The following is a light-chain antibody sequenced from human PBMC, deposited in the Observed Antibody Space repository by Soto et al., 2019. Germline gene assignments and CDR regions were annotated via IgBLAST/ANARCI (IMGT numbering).Light chain of an antibody. CDR3: HQYYDSPLT. V-gene: IGKV4-1*01. Sequence: DIVMTQSPDSLSVSLVERATINCRSSQTVLYSSNNRDYLAWYQQKPGQPPKLLIYWASARESGVPDRFSGSGSGTDFTLTISSLQAEDVAVYYCHQYYDSPLTFGGGTKVDIK. CDR2: WAS. CDR1: QTVLYSSNNRDY. J-gene: IGKJ4*01.